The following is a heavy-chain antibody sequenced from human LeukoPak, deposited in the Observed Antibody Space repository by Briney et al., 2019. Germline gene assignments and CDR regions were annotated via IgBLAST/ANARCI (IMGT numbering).Heavy chain of an antibody. V-gene: IGHV3-7*01. CDR3: ARGYKLWFAGSRAHFDY. CDR2: IKQDGSEK. Sequence: PGGSLRLSCAASGFTFSSYWMSWVRQAPGKGLEWVANIKQDGSEKYYVDSVKGRFTISRDNAKNSLYLQMNSLRAEDTAVYYCARGYKLWFAGSRAHFDYWGQGTLVTVSS. D-gene: IGHD3-10*01. J-gene: IGHJ4*02. CDR1: GFTFSSYW.